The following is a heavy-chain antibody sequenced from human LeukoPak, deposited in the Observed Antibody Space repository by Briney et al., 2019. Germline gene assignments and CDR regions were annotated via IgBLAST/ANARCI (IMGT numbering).Heavy chain of an antibody. Sequence: GGSLRLSCAASGFTFSSHAMHWVRQAPGKGLEGVADISYDGSNKYYADSVKGRFTISRDNSKNTLYLQMNSLRAEDTAVYYCARGSRFGVVGRDAFDIWGQGTMVTVSS. CDR2: ISYDGSNK. CDR3: ARGSRFGVVGRDAFDI. CDR1: GFTFSSHA. D-gene: IGHD3-3*01. J-gene: IGHJ3*02. V-gene: IGHV3-30*04.